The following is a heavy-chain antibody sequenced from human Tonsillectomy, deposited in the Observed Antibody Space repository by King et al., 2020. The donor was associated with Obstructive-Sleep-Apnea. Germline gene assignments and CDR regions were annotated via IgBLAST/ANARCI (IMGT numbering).Heavy chain of an antibody. D-gene: IGHD6-19*01. CDR3: AKDSGGSGWFGIDY. CDR2: MRWDGTNI. J-gene: IGHJ4*02. Sequence: VQLVESGGGFVKPGRSLRLSCAASGFRFDDYAMHWVRQAPGKGLEWVSSMRWDGTNIAYADSVKGRFTISRANARNSVYLQMNSLSGEDAAFYYCAKDSGGSGWFGIDYWGQGALVTVSS. CDR1: GFRFDDYA. V-gene: IGHV3-9*01.